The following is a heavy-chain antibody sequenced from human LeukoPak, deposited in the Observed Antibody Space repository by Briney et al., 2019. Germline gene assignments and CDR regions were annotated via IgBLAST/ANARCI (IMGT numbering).Heavy chain of an antibody. J-gene: IGHJ4*02. V-gene: IGHV3-33*08. Sequence: GGSLRLSCAASGFTFGTYWMHWVRQAPGKGLVWVAAIWYDGSKQLYIDSVKGRFTISRDDSKNTVFLQMNSLRAEDTAVYFCARDLSYGSGEFWGQGTLVTVSA. CDR1: GFTFGTYW. CDR3: ARDLSYGSGEF. CDR2: IWYDGSKQ. D-gene: IGHD3-10*01.